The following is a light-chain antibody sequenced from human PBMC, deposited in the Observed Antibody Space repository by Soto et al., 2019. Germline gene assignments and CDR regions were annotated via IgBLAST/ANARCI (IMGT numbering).Light chain of an antibody. CDR3: CSYTTSNTRQIV. CDR1: SREVGGYNY. J-gene: IGLJ1*01. Sequence: QSALTQPASVSGSPGQSITLSCTGNSREVGGYNYVSWYQQQPGKAPKFMIYDVTNRPSGVSNRFSGSKSGNTASLTISGLQAEDEADYYCCSYTTSNTRQIVFGTGTKVTVL. CDR2: DVT. V-gene: IGLV2-14*01.